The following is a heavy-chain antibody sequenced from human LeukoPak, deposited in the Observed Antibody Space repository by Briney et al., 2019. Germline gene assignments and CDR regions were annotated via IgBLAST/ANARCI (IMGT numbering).Heavy chain of an antibody. Sequence: SVKVSCKASGYTFTSYAMNWVRQAPGQGLEWMGGIIPIFGTANYAQKFQGRVTITADESTSTAYMELSSLRSEDTAVYYCASPPIFGVVRTYFDYWGQGTLVTVSS. CDR3: ASPPIFGVVRTYFDY. D-gene: IGHD3-3*01. CDR1: GYTFTSYA. V-gene: IGHV1-69*13. CDR2: IIPIFGTA. J-gene: IGHJ4*02.